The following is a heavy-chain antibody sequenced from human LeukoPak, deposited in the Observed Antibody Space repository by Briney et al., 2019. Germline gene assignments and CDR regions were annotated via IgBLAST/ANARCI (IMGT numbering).Heavy chain of an antibody. CDR2: ISAYNGNT. J-gene: IGHJ4*02. D-gene: IGHD5/OR15-5a*01. CDR1: GYTFTRYG. CDR3: ARVDKDGDY. Sequence: ASVTVSCKASGYTFTRYGISWVRQAPGQGLEWMGWISAYNGNTNYAQKVQGRVTMTRDTSTSTAYMELRSLRSDDTAVYYCARVDKDGDYWGQGTLVTVSS. V-gene: IGHV1-18*04.